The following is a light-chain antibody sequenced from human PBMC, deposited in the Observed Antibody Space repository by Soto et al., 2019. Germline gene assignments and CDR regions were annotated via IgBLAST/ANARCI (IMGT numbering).Light chain of an antibody. CDR3: SSYAGTHIV. V-gene: IGLV2-8*01. J-gene: IGLJ1*01. CDR2: DVS. Sequence: QSALTQPPSASGSPGQSVAISYTGTSSDVGGYNYVSWYQQHPGKAPKLMIYDVSKRPSGVPDRFSGSKSGNTASLTVSGLQAEDEAEYYCSSYAGTHIVFGTGTKVTVL. CDR1: SSDVGGYNY.